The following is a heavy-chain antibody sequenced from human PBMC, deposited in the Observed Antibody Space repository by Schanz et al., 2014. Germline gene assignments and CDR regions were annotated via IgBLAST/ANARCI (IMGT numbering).Heavy chain of an antibody. CDR3: ARGAGGGSGTYYGAYYNYYYMDV. Sequence: QVQLQESGPGLVKPSGTLSLTCAVSGGSISSSNWWSWVRQPPGKGLEWIGEIYHSGRTNYNPSRRSGVALPVDKSNNEFSLKLSSVTAADTAVYYCARGAGGGSGTYYGAYYNYYYMDVWGKGTTVTVSS. CDR2: IYHSGRT. V-gene: IGHV4-4*02. J-gene: IGHJ6*03. D-gene: IGHD3-10*01. CDR1: GGSISSSNW.